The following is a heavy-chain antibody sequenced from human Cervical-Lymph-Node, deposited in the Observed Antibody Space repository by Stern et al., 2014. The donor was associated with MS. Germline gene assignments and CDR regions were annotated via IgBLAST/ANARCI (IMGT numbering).Heavy chain of an antibody. Sequence: VQLLESGPGLVKPLQTLSLTCTVSGGSVSSGGYFWNWIRQHPGQGLEWIGHVYYSGSIAYNPSLKSRVTISVDTSKNQFSLRLRSVTAADTAVYYCARNPALWYFDLWGRGTLAAVSS. CDR1: GGSVSSGGYF. V-gene: IGHV4-31*03. D-gene: IGHD3-3*02. J-gene: IGHJ2*01. CDR2: VYYSGSI. CDR3: ARNPALWYFDL.